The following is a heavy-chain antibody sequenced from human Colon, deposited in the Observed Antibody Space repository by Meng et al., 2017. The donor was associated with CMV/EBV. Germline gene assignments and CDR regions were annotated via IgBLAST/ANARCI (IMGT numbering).Heavy chain of an antibody. D-gene: IGHD2-2*01. CDR1: GFTFSNYG. CDR2: IRYDGSNK. J-gene: IGHJ1*01. Sequence: GESLKISCAASGFTFSNYGMHWVRQAPGKGLEWVTFIRYDGSNKYYADSVKGRFTISRDNSKNTLYLQMNSLRAEDTAVYYCANPVAVPAGSSEGRYFQHWGQGTLVTVSS. CDR3: ANPVAVPAGSSEGRYFQH. V-gene: IGHV3-30*02.